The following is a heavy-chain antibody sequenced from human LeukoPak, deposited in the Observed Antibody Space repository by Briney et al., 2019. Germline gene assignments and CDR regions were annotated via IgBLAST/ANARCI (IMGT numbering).Heavy chain of an antibody. CDR2: IYHSGST. D-gene: IGHD3-3*01. CDR1: GGSISSSNW. CDR3: ARTGKRFLEWLSRQAYFDY. J-gene: IGHJ4*02. Sequence: SGTLSLTCAVSGGSISSSNWWSWVRQPPGKGLEWIGEIYHSGSTNYNPSLKSRVAISVDTSKNQFSLKLSSVTAADTAVYYCARTGKRFLEWLSRQAYFDYWGQGTLVTVSS. V-gene: IGHV4-4*02.